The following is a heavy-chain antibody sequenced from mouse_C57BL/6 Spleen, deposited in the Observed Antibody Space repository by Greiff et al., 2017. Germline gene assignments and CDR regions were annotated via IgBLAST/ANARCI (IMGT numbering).Heavy chain of an antibody. D-gene: IGHD1-1*01. Sequence: QVQLQQSGAELVKPGASVKLSCKASGYTFTSYWMHWVKQRPGQGLEWIGMIHPNSGSTNYNEKFKSKATLTVDKSSSTAYMQLSSLTSGDSAVYYCARSGYYGSSHGAMDYWGQGTSVTVSS. CDR2: IHPNSGST. CDR1: GYTFTSYW. J-gene: IGHJ4*01. V-gene: IGHV1-64*01. CDR3: ARSGYYGSSHGAMDY.